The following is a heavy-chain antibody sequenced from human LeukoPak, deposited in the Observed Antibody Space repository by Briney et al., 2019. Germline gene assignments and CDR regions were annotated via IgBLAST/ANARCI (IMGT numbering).Heavy chain of an antibody. V-gene: IGHV1-18*01. J-gene: IGHJ4*02. Sequence: ASVKVSCKASGYTFTSYGISWVRQAPGQGLEWMGWISAYNGNTNYAKKLQGRVTMTTDTSTSTAYMELRSLRSDDTAVYYCAREVATIGPFDYWGQGTLVTVSS. D-gene: IGHD5-12*01. CDR3: AREVATIGPFDY. CDR2: ISAYNGNT. CDR1: GYTFTSYG.